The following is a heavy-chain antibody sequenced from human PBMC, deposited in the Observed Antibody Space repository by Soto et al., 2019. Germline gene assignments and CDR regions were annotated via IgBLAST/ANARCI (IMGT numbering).Heavy chain of an antibody. V-gene: IGHV5-10-1*01. J-gene: IGHJ6*02. CDR3: ARVHSSGALYGMDV. Sequence: GESLKISCKGAGYSFTIYCISWVLQMPGKGLEWMGRIDPSDSYTNYSPSFQGHVTISADKSISTAYLQWSSLKASDTAMYYCARVHSSGALYGMDVWGQGTTVTVSS. D-gene: IGHD6-25*01. CDR1: GYSFTIYC. CDR2: IDPSDSYT.